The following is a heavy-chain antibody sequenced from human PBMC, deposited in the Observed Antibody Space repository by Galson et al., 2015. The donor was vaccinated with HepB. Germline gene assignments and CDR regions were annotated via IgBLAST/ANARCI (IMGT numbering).Heavy chain of an antibody. CDR1: GFTFSNFG. J-gene: IGHJ3*02. CDR2: ISGYNGNT. Sequence: SCKASGFTFSNFGITWVRQAPGQGLEWMGWISGYNGNTYFAQKFQDRVTMTIDTSTTTVYMELRSLRSDDTAVYYCARGLRSDFWNGDLVHHDAFEIWGQGTMVTVSS. CDR3: ARGLRSDFWNGDLVHHDAFEI. D-gene: IGHD3/OR15-3a*01. V-gene: IGHV1-18*01.